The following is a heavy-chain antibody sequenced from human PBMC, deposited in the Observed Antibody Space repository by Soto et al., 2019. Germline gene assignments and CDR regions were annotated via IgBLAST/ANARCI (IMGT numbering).Heavy chain of an antibody. V-gene: IGHV1-18*01. Sequence: QVRLVQSGAEVKKPGASVKVSCKASGYTFSSYGISWVRQAPGQGLEWMGWISAHNGNTNYAQKLQGRVTMTTDTSTSTAYMELRSLRSDDTAVYYCARVATGDFWSGYHRYYYYYMDVWGKGTTVTVSS. CDR1: GYTFSSYG. CDR2: ISAHNGNT. CDR3: ARVATGDFWSGYHRYYYYYMDV. J-gene: IGHJ6*03. D-gene: IGHD3-3*01.